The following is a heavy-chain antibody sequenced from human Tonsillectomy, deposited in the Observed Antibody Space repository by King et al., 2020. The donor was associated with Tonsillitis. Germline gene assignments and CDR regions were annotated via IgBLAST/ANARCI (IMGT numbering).Heavy chain of an antibody. D-gene: IGHD2-21*01. Sequence: EVQLVESGGGLVQPGGSLRLSCAASGFTFSDHYMDWVRQAPGKGLEWVGRTRKKANSYTTEYAASVKGRFTISRDDSKNSLYLQMNSLKAEDTAVYYCIRVGGDYYFDYWGQGTLVTVSS. CDR1: GFTFSDHY. J-gene: IGHJ4*02. V-gene: IGHV3-72*01. CDR2: TRKKANSYTT. CDR3: IRVGGDYYFDY.